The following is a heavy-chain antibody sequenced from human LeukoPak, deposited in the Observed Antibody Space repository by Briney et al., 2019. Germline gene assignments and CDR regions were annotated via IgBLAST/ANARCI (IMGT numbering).Heavy chain of an antibody. V-gene: IGHV4-59*01. CDR3: ARDKADNAFDI. D-gene: IGHD6-19*01. CDR1: GGSISSYY. Sequence: TTSETLSLTCTVSGGSISSYYWSWIRQPPGKGLEWIGYIYYSGSTNYNPSLKSRVTISVDTSKNQFSLKLSSVTAADTAVYYCARDKADNAFDIWGQGTMVTVSS. CDR2: IYYSGST. J-gene: IGHJ3*02.